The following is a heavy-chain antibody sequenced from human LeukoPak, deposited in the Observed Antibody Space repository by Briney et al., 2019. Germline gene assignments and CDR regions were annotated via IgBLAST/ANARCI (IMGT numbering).Heavy chain of an antibody. CDR3: ATRVDIVATLDY. CDR2: ISGSGGST. V-gene: IGHV3-23*01. D-gene: IGHD5-12*01. CDR1: GITLSNYG. Sequence: GGSLRLSCAVSGITLSNYGMSWVRQAPGKGLEWVSAISGSGGSTYYADSVKGRFTISRDNSKNTLYLQMNSLRAEDTAVYYCATRVDIVATLDYWGQGTLVTVSS. J-gene: IGHJ4*02.